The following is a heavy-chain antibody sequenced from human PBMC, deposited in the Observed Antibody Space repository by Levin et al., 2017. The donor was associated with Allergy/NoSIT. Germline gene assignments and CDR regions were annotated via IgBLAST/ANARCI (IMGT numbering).Heavy chain of an antibody. CDR1: GYSFTSYW. Sequence: GGSLRLSCKGSGYSFTSYWIGWVRQMPGKGLEWMGIIYPGDSDTRYSPSFQGQVTISADKSISTAYLQWSSLKASDTAMYYCARLSVGLYPALDIWGQGTMVTVSS. J-gene: IGHJ3*02. D-gene: IGHD4-23*01. CDR2: IYPGDSDT. CDR3: ARLSVGLYPALDI. V-gene: IGHV5-51*01.